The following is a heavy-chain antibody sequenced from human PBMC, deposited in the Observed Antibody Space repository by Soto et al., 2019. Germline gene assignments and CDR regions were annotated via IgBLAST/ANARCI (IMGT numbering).Heavy chain of an antibody. Sequence: GASVKVSCKASGYTFTYSAIHWVRQAPGQRLEWMGWINTSNGNTKYSQKLQGRVTISRDTPASTASMELRSLRSADTAVYYCARGPGFPHFDSWGQGTLVTVSS. V-gene: IGHV1-3*04. CDR3: ARGPGFPHFDS. CDR1: GYTFTYSA. J-gene: IGHJ4*02. CDR2: INTSNGNT. D-gene: IGHD3-9*01.